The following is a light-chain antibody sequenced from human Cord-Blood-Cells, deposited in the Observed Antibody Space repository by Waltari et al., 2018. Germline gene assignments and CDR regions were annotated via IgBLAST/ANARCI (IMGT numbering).Light chain of an antibody. J-gene: IGKJ2*01. CDR1: QSVSSN. Sequence: EIVMTQSPATLSVSPGERATLSCRASQSVSSNLAWYQQKPGKAPRLLIYGASTRATGIPARFSGSGSGTEFTLTISSLQSEDFAFYYCQQYNNWPPYTFGQGTKLEIK. V-gene: IGKV3-15*01. CDR2: GAS. CDR3: QQYNNWPPYT.